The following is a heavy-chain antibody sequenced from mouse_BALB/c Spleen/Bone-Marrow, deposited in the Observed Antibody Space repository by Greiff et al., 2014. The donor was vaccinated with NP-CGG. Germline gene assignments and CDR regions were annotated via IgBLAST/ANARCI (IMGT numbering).Heavy chain of an antibody. J-gene: IGHJ4*01. CDR2: INPYNDGT. V-gene: IGHV1-14*01. CDR3: AREADGYYVGAMDY. CDR1: GYTFSSYV. D-gene: IGHD2-3*01. Sequence: EVQLQQSGPELGKPGASVKMSCEASGYTFSSYVIHWVKQKPGQGLEWIGYINPYNDGTKYNEKFKGKATLTSDKSSSTAYIDLSSLTSEDSAVYYCAREADGYYVGAMDYWGQGTSVTVSS.